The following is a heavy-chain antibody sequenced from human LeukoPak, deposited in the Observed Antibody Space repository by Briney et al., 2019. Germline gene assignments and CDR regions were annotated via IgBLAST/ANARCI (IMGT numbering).Heavy chain of an antibody. J-gene: IGHJ4*02. CDR2: TSKDGSDT. CDR3: ARGGYSGSYYRFS. D-gene: IGHD6-25*01. CDR1: GFTFSDYW. V-gene: IGHV3-74*01. Sequence: GGSLRLSCAASGFTFSDYWMHWVRQGPGKGPEWLSRTSKDGSDTFYADAANGRFTASRDNAKNTVYLQVTNVRPDDTAVYYCARGGYSGSYYRFSWGQGTVVTVAS.